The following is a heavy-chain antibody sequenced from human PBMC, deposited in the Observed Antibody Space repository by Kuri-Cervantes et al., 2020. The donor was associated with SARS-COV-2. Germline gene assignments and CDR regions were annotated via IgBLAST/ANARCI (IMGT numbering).Heavy chain of an antibody. CDR2: ISYDGSNK. CDR1: GFTFSSYW. CDR3: ARGPTGWLGFDY. D-gene: IGHD6-19*01. Sequence: GESLKISCAASGFTFSSYWMSWVRQAPGKGLEWVAVISYDGSNKYYADSVKGRFTISRDNSKNTLYLQMNSLRDEDTAVYYCARGPTGWLGFDYWGQGTLVTVSS. J-gene: IGHJ4*02. V-gene: IGHV3-30*03.